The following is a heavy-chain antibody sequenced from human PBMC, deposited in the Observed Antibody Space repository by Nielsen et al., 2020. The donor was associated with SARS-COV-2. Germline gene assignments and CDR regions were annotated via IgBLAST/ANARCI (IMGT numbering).Heavy chain of an antibody. J-gene: IGHJ6*02. V-gene: IGHV1-69*13. Sequence: SVKVSCKASGGTFSSYAISWVRQAPGQGLEWMGGIIPIFGTANYAQKFQGRVTITADESTSTAYMELSSLRSEDTAVYYCARDLGEQLVRDYYYGMDVWGQGTTVTVSS. CDR3: ARDLGEQLVRDYYYGMDV. CDR1: GGTFSSYA. D-gene: IGHD6-6*01. CDR2: IIPIFGTA.